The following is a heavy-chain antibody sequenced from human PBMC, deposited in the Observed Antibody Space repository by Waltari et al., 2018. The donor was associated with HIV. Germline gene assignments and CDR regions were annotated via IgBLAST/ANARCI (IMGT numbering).Heavy chain of an antibody. CDR1: GGAITSYF. CDR3: ARGRQSDWAGELDP. CDR2: IYYTGHT. J-gene: IGHJ5*02. D-gene: IGHD2-21*02. V-gene: IGHV4-59*01. Sequence: QVQLQESGPGLVKPSETLSLTCTVSGGAITSYFGTWIRQPPGTGLGWIGYIYYTGHTEYNPSRKSRVTRSVDASKNQCSRYWNSVTAADTAVYFCARGRQSDWAGELDPWGQGILVTISS.